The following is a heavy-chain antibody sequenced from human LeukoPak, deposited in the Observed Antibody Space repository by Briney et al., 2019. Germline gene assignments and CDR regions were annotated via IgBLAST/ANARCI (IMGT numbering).Heavy chain of an antibody. CDR2: INSDASST. Sequence: PGGSLRLSCAASGFTFSSYVMHWVRQAPGKGLLWVSHINSDASSTTVADSVKGRFTISRDNAKNTLYLQMNSLRADDTAVYYCARGETGSSWSTFDYWGQGTLVTVSS. J-gene: IGHJ4*02. CDR1: GFTFSSYV. D-gene: IGHD6-13*01. V-gene: IGHV3-74*01. CDR3: ARGETGSSWSTFDY.